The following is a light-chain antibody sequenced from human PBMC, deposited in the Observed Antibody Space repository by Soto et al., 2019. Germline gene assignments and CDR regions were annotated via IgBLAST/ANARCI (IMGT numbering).Light chain of an antibody. CDR2: DVS. CDR1: SSDVGGYNY. CDR3: SSYTSSSTLAWV. Sequence: QSALTQPASVSGSPGQSITISCTGNSSDVGGYNYVSWYQQHPGKAPKLMIYDVSNRPSGVSNRFSGSKSGNTASLTISGLQAEDEADYYCSSYTSSSTLAWVFGGGTKLTVL. V-gene: IGLV2-14*01. J-gene: IGLJ3*02.